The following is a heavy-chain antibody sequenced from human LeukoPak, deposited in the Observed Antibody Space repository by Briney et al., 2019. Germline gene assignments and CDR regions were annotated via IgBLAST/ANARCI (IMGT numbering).Heavy chain of an antibody. Sequence: SETLSLTCAVYGGSFSGYYWSWIRQPPGKGLEWIGEINHSGSTNYNPSLKSRVTISVDTSKNQFYLKLSSVTAADTAVYYCATTNRIVGATYYFDYWGQGTLVTVSS. V-gene: IGHV4-34*01. D-gene: IGHD1-26*01. CDR2: INHSGST. CDR1: GGSFSGYY. CDR3: ATTNRIVGATYYFDY. J-gene: IGHJ4*02.